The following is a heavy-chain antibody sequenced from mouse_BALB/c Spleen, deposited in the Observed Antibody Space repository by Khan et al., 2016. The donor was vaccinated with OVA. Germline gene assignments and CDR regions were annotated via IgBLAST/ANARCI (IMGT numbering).Heavy chain of an antibody. CDR2: INPSTGYT. CDR3: ASRYDWYCDV. Sequence: QVQLQQSGAELAKPGASVKMSCKASGYTFTSYWMHWVKQRPGQGLEWIGYINPSTGYTEYNQKFKDKATLTADKSSSTAYMQLSSLTSEDSAVYYCASRYDWYCDVWGAGTTVTVSS. CDR1: GYTFTSYW. D-gene: IGHD2-14*01. V-gene: IGHV1-7*01. J-gene: IGHJ1*01.